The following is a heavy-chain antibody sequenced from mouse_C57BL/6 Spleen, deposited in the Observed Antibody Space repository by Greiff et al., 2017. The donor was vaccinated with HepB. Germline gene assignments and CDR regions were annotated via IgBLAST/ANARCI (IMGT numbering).Heavy chain of an antibody. CDR2: ISSGGSYT. Sequence: EVKLVESGGDLVKPGGSLKLSCAASGFTFSSYGMSWVRQTPDKRLEWVATISSGGSYTYYPDSVKGRFTISRDNAKNTLYLQMSSLKSEDTAMYYCARQGGSSYNFDYWGQGTTLTVSS. CDR3: ARQGGSSYNFDY. D-gene: IGHD1-1*01. CDR1: GFTFSSYG. V-gene: IGHV5-6*01. J-gene: IGHJ2*01.